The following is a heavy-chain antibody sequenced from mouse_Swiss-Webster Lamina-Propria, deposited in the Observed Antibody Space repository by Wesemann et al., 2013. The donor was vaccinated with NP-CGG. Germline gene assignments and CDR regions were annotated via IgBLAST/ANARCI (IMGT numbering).Heavy chain of an antibody. CDR3: ARPLPLRDQPLGFAY. V-gene: IGHV14-2*01. CDR2: IDPEDGET. J-gene: IGHJ3*01. D-gene: IGHD1-1*01. Sequence: GLEWIGRIDPEDGETKYAPKFQGKATITADTSSNTAYLQLSSLTSEDTAVYYCARPLPLRDQPLGFAYWGQGTLVTVSA.